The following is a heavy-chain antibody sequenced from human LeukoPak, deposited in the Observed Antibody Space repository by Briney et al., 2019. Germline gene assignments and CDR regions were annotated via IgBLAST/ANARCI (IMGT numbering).Heavy chain of an antibody. CDR2: MNPNSGST. CDR1: GYSFTSYD. V-gene: IGHV1-8*01. J-gene: IGHJ6*02. D-gene: IGHD3-10*01. Sequence: GASVKVSCKASGYSFTSYDIDWVRQATGQGLEWMGWMNPNSGSTGYAQKFQGRLTMARNTSTSTVYMELSSLRSEDTATYFCARAQNYYGSGKYYYYGMDVWGQGTTVIV. CDR3: ARAQNYYGSGKYYYYGMDV.